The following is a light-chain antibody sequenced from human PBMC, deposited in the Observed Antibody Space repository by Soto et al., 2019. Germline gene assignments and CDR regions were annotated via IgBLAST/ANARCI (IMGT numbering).Light chain of an antibody. V-gene: IGKV3-20*01. J-gene: IGKJ1*01. CDR2: DAS. Sequence: TQSPASVPASVGDRVTITCRAGQHISTHVAWYQQRPGQAPRLLIYDASRRDIGVPDRFIGSGSATDFTLTISGLEPEDFAVYFCHQYGTSPQTFGQGTKVDIK. CDR3: HQYGTSPQT. CDR1: QHISTH.